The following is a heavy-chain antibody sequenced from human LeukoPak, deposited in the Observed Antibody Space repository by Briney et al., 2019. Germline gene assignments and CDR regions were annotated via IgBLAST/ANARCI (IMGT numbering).Heavy chain of an antibody. CDR2: IHYSGST. D-gene: IGHD3-10*01. CDR1: GGSISSYY. CDR3: ARHGWSGELLYGWFDP. J-gene: IGHJ5*02. Sequence: SETLSLTCTVSGGSISSYYWSWIRQPPGKGLEWIGYIHYSGSTNYNPSLKSRVTISVDMSKNQISLKLSSVTAADTAVYYCARHGWSGELLYGWFDPWGQGTLVTVSS. V-gene: IGHV4-59*08.